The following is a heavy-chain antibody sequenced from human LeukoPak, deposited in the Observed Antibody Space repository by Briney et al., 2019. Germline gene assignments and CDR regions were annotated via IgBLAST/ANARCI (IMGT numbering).Heavy chain of an antibody. Sequence: GASVKVSCKASGYTITNNYMHWVRQAPGQGLEWMGWISAYNGNTNYEQKLQGRATMTTDTSTSTAYMELRSLRSDDTAVYYCARDWGTGANWFDPWGQGTLVTVSS. J-gene: IGHJ5*02. CDR3: ARDWGTGANWFDP. CDR2: ISAYNGNT. V-gene: IGHV1-18*04. D-gene: IGHD2-8*02. CDR1: GYTITNNY.